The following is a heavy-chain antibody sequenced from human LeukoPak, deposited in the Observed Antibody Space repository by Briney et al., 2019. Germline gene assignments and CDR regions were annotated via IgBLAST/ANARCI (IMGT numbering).Heavy chain of an antibody. CDR3: AKDSAHVLLWFGECDY. D-gene: IGHD3-10*01. CDR2: IRYDGSNK. Sequence: GGSLRPSCAASGFTFSSYGMHWVRQAPGKGLEWVAFIRYDGSNKYYADSVKGRFTISRDNSKNTLYLQMNSLRAEDTAVYYCAKDSAHVLLWFGECDYWGQGTLVTVSS. CDR1: GFTFSSYG. V-gene: IGHV3-30*02. J-gene: IGHJ4*02.